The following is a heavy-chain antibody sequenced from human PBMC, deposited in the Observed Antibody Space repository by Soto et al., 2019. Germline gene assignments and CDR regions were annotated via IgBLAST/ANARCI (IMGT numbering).Heavy chain of an antibody. CDR2: IIPIFGTA. Sequence: QVQLVQSGAEVKKPGSSVKVSCKASGGTFSSYAISWVRQAPGHGLEWMGGIIPIFGTANYAQKFQGRVTINADESTSTAYMELSSLRSEDTAVYYCAGALRDGYKSGYYYGMDVWGQGTTVTVSS. CDR3: AGALRDGYKSGYYYGMDV. J-gene: IGHJ6*02. D-gene: IGHD5-12*01. CDR1: GGTFSSYA. V-gene: IGHV1-69*01.